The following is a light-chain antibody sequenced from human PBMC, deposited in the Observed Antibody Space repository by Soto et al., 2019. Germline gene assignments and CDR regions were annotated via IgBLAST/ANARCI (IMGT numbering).Light chain of an antibody. CDR3: QQYNTYWT. V-gene: IGKV1-5*03. J-gene: IGKJ1*01. Sequence: DIQMTQSPSTLSASVGDRVTITCRASQSISTSLAWYQQRPGKAPNLLIYKASSLESGVPSRFSGSGSGPEFTLTISSVQPDDFETYYCQQYNTYWTFGQGTKVEIK. CDR2: KAS. CDR1: QSISTS.